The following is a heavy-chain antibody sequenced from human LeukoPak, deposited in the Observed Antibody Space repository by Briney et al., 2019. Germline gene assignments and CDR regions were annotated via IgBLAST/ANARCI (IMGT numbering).Heavy chain of an antibody. J-gene: IGHJ4*02. Sequence: ASVKVSCKASGYTFTGYYMHWVRQAPGQGLEWMGRINPNSGGTNYAQKFQGRVTMTRDTSISTAYMELSRLRSDDTAVYYCARESIDSGSYYSQDYWGQGTLVIVSS. D-gene: IGHD1-26*01. V-gene: IGHV1-2*06. CDR2: INPNSGGT. CDR3: ARESIDSGSYYSQDY. CDR1: GYTFTGYY.